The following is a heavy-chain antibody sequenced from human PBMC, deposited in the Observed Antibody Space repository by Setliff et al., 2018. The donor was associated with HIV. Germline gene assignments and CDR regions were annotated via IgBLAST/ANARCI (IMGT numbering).Heavy chain of an antibody. CDR1: GFTFSSYA. V-gene: IGHV3-23*01. J-gene: IGHJ6*02. Sequence: GGSLRLSCAASGFTFSSYAMSWVRQAPGKGLEWVSAISGSGGSTYYADSVKGRFTISRDNSKNTLFLQMNSLRPEDTAVYYCARDCRVGWVFTYGMDVWGQGTLVTVSS. CDR2: ISGSGGST. CDR3: ARDCRVGWVFTYGMDV. D-gene: IGHD6-13*01.